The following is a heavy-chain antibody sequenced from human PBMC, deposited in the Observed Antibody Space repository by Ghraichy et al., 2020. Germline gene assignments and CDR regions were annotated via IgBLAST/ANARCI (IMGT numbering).Heavy chain of an antibody. CDR1: GYTFTSYD. D-gene: IGHD3-10*01. V-gene: IGHV1-8*01. CDR3: ARTAFAYYGMDV. J-gene: IGHJ6*02. Sequence: ASVKVSCKASGYTFTSYDINWVRQATGQGLEWMGWMNPNSGNTGYAQKFQGRVTMTRNTSISTAYMELSSLRSEDTAVYYCARTAFAYYGMDVWGQGTTVTVSS. CDR2: MNPNSGNT.